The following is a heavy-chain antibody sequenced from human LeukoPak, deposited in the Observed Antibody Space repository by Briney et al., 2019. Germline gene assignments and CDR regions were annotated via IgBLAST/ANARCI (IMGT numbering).Heavy chain of an antibody. CDR2: IIPIFGTA. J-gene: IGHJ4*02. D-gene: IGHD4-11*01. CDR3: ASSDTVTTGYYFDY. V-gene: IGHV1-69*05. Sequence: SVKVSCKASGGTFSSYAISWVRQAPGQGLEWMGGIIPIFGTANYAQKFQGRVTITTDESTSTAYMELSSLRSEDTAVYYCASSDTVTTGYYFDYWGQGTLVTVSS. CDR1: GGTFSSYA.